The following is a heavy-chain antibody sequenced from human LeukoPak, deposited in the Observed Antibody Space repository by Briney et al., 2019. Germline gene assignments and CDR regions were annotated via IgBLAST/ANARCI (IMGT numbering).Heavy chain of an antibody. CDR3: AKNTQYSGYYDC. D-gene: IGHD6-6*01. J-gene: IGHJ4*02. Sequence: GGSLRLSCAASGFTVSSKYMSWVRQAPGKGLEWVSVIYSGGSTYYADSVKGRFTISRDNSKNTLYLQMNSLRAEDTAVYYCAKNTQYSGYYDCWGQGTLVAVSS. CDR2: IYSGGST. V-gene: IGHV3-53*01. CDR1: GFTVSSKY.